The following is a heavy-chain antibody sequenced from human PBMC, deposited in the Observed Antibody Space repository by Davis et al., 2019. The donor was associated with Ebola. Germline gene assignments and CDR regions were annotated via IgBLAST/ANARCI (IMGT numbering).Heavy chain of an antibody. V-gene: IGHV4-59*11. CDR1: GGSISSHY. CDR2: IYYSGST. D-gene: IGHD3-3*02. J-gene: IGHJ6*04. CDR3: ARGLRSPPTSFHFMDV. Sequence: PSETLSLTCTVSGGSISSHYWSWIRQPPGKGLEWIGYIYYSGSTNYNPSLKSRVTISVDTSKNQFSLKLSSVTAADTAVYYCARGLRSPPTSFHFMDVWGRGTTVIVSS.